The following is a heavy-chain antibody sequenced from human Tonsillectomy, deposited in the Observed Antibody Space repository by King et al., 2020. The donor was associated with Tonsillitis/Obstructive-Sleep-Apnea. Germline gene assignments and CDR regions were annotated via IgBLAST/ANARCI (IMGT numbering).Heavy chain of an antibody. CDR2: IYWDDDK. Sequence: VTLKESGPTLVKPTQTLTLTCTFSGFSLSTSGVGVGWIRQPPGKALEWLALIYWDDDKRYSPSLKSRLTITKDTSKNQVVLTMTNMEPVDTATYYCAHRGNDTVLMGGWFDPWGQGTLVTVSS. J-gene: IGHJ5*02. CDR1: GFSLSTSGVG. V-gene: IGHV2-5*02. CDR3: AHRGNDTVLMGGWFDP. D-gene: IGHD2-8*01.